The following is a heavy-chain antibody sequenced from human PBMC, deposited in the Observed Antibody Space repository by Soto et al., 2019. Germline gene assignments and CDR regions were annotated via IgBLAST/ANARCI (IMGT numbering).Heavy chain of an antibody. CDR3: ARQARYCTNGVCSAYGMDV. J-gene: IGHJ6*02. CDR2: INPSGGST. D-gene: IGHD2-8*01. V-gene: IGHV1-46*01. CDR1: GYTFTSYY. Sequence: QVQLVQSGAEVKKPGASVKVSCKASGYTFTSYYMHWVRQAPGQGLEWMGIINPSGGSTSYAQKSQGRVTMTRDTSTSTVYMELISLRSEDTAVYYCARQARYCTNGVCSAYGMDVWGQGTTVTVSS.